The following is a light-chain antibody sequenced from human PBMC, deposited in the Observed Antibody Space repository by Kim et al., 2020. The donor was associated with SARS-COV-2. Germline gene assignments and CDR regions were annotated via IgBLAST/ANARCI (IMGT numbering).Light chain of an antibody. V-gene: IGLV1-44*01. Sequence: GQQVTASCSGVSSNSGINPVSWYQQSPGTAPILLFYSDTQPPSRVPDRFSASKSGTSASLAISGLHSDDEAYYYCVTWDDSLNAWVFGGGTQLTVL. CDR2: SDT. CDR1: SSNSGINP. CDR3: VTWDDSLNAWV. J-gene: IGLJ3*02.